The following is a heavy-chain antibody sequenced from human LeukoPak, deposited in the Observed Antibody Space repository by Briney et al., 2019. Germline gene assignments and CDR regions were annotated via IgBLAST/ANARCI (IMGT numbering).Heavy chain of an antibody. CDR1: GFTFSLFE. J-gene: IGHJ4*02. D-gene: IGHD6-19*01. CDR2: ISSGDTTI. V-gene: IGHV3-48*03. CDR3: ARDLRSGWFSY. Sequence: GGSLRLSCAASGFTFSLFEMNWVRQAPGKGLEWISYISSGDTTIHYADSVKGRFTISRDNAKNSIYLQMNSLRVEDTGVYYCARDLRSGWFSYWGQGALVIVSS.